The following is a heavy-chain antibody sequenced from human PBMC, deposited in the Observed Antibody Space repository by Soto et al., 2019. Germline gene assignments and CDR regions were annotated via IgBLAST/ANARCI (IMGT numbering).Heavy chain of an antibody. CDR2: ISWNSGSI. V-gene: IGHV3-9*01. J-gene: IGHJ6*02. Sequence: GGSLRLSCAASGFTFDDYAMHWVRQAPGKGLEWVSGISWNSGSIGYADSVKGRFTISRDNAKNSLYLQMNSLRAEDTALYYCAKDIIGYYDILTGYPLYGMDVWGQGTTVTVSS. CDR1: GFTFDDYA. CDR3: AKDIIGYYDILTGYPLYGMDV. D-gene: IGHD3-9*01.